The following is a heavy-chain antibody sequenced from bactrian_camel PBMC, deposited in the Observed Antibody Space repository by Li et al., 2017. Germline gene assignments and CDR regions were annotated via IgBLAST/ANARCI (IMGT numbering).Heavy chain of an antibody. Sequence: QVQLVESGGDLVQPGGTLRLSCEAPGYGFNDYCMGWFRQAPGKDREGVAAIESDGSTKYTDSVKGRFTTSRDNAKNTLYLQMNSLKPVDTAMYYCAAKSTCYYSTYDPSTYSYWGQGTQVTVS. CDR1: GYGFNDYC. CDR3: AAKSTCYYSTYDPSTYSY. J-gene: IGHJ4*01. D-gene: IGHD4*01. V-gene: IGHV3S53*01. CDR2: IESDGST.